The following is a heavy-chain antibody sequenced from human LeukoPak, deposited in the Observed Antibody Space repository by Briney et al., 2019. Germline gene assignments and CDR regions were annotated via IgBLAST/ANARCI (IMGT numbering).Heavy chain of an antibody. V-gene: IGHV3-23*01. J-gene: IGHJ4*02. CDR2: ISGSGGST. D-gene: IGHD6-6*01. CDR1: GFTFSSYA. Sequence: GGSLRLSCAASGFTFSSYAMCWVRQAPGKGLEWVSAISGSGGSTYYADSVKGRFTISRDNSKNTLYLQMNSLRAEDTAVYYCAKDSGYSSSTPPDLWGQGTLVTVSS. CDR3: AKDSGYSSSTPPDL.